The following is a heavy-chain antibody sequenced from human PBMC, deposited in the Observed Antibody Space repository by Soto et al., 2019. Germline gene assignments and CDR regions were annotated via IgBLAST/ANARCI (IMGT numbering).Heavy chain of an antibody. CDR2: IYYSGST. CDR1: GGSISSGGYY. V-gene: IGHV4-31*03. CDR3: ARVRRCSGGSCYVYYYYYMDV. D-gene: IGHD2-15*01. Sequence: QVQLQESGPGLVKPSQTLSLTCTVSGGSISSGGYYWSWIRQHPGKGLEWIGYIYYSGSTYYNPSLKSRVTISVDTSKNQSSLKLSSVTAADTAVYYCARVRRCSGGSCYVYYYYYMDVWGKGTTVTVSS. J-gene: IGHJ6*03.